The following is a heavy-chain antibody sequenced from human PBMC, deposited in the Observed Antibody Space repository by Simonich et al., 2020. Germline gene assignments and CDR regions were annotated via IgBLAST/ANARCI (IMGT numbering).Heavy chain of an antibody. Sequence: QVQLVESGGGVVQPGRSLRLSCAASGFTFSSYAMHCVRQAPGKGLEWVAVITNDGIHKYYSVSLKGRFTISRDNSKNTLYLQMNSLRAEDTAVYYCAREGLLLDAFDIWGQGTMVTVSS. CDR1: GFTFSSYA. CDR2: ITNDGIHK. J-gene: IGHJ3*02. V-gene: IGHV3-30*07. CDR3: AREGLLLDAFDI. D-gene: IGHD2-15*01.